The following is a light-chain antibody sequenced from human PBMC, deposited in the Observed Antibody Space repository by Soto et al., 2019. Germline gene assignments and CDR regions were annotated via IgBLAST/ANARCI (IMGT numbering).Light chain of an antibody. Sequence: DIQMTQSPSSLSASVGDRVTITCRASQSISNYLNWYQQKPGKAPKLLMYAASSLQSVVPSRFGGSGSGTDFTLTISSQQAEDFATYYCQQSYSTPRTFGQGTKVEIK. J-gene: IGKJ1*01. CDR3: QQSYSTPRT. CDR2: AAS. V-gene: IGKV1-39*01. CDR1: QSISNY.